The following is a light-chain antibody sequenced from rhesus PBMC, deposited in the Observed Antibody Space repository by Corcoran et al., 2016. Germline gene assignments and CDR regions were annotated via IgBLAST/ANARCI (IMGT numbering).Light chain of an antibody. J-gene: IGKJ3*01. CDR3: QQYSNWPFT. CDR1: QSVSSS. V-gene: IGKV3-42*03. CDR2: GAS. Sequence: EIVMTQSPATLSLSPGERATLSCRASQSVSSSLAWYQQKPGQAPRLLIYGASSRATGIPDRFSGSGSGTEFTLTCSSLEPEDFAVYYGQQYSNWPFTFGPGTKLDIK.